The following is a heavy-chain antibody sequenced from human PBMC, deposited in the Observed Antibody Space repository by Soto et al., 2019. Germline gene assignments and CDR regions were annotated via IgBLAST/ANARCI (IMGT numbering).Heavy chain of an antibody. CDR3: AKGGSSTSLPYYFDY. J-gene: IGHJ4*02. Sequence: RLSCAASGFSFSSYAMTWDRQAQGKGLEWVSAISRSGASTFNADSVKGRFTISRDNSKNTLYLQMNSLRADDAAVYYCAKGGSSTSLPYYFDYWGQGTLVTVSS. V-gene: IGHV3-23*01. D-gene: IGHD1-26*01. CDR2: ISRSGAST. CDR1: GFSFSSYA.